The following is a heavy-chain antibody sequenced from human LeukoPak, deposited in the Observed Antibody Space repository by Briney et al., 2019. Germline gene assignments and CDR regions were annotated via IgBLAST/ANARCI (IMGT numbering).Heavy chain of an antibody. D-gene: IGHD1-7*01. J-gene: IGHJ3*02. CDR3: ARDLLDWNYAGDAFDI. CDR2: IKQDGSEK. V-gene: IGHV3-7*01. Sequence: GGSLRLSCAASGFTFSSYWMSWVRQAPGKGLEWVANIKQDGSEKYYVDSVKGRFTISRGNAKNSLYLQMNSLRAEDTAVYYCARDLLDWNYAGDAFDIWGQGTMVTVSS. CDR1: GFTFSSYW.